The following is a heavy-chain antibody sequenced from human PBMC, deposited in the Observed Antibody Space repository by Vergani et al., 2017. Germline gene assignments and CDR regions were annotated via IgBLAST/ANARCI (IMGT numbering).Heavy chain of an antibody. Sequence: QVQLVQSGAEVKKPGASVKVSCKTSGYIFTNYYMHWVRQAPGQGLEWMGIINPSGGNTRYAQKFQGRVSMTRDTSTRTVYMELSSLKSEDTAMYYCARDRNYDILASPNYYFDYWGQGTLVTVSS. D-gene: IGHD3-9*01. J-gene: IGHJ4*02. CDR2: INPSGGNT. V-gene: IGHV1-46*01. CDR1: GYIFTNYY. CDR3: ARDRNYDILASPNYYFDY.